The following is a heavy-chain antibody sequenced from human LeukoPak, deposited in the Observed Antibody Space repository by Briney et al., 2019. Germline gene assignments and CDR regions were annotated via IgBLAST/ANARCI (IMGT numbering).Heavy chain of an antibody. CDR1: GYTFTNYV. CDR2: INGGNGNT. V-gene: IGHV1-3*03. J-gene: IGHJ4*02. Sequence: ASVKVSRKTSGYTFTNYVIHWVRQAPGQRLEWMGRINGGNGNTKYSREFQGRVTIIRDTSANTAYMELSSLRSEDMAVYYCARNYYESSGYFDYWGQGTLVTVSS. CDR3: ARNYYESSGYFDY. D-gene: IGHD3-22*01.